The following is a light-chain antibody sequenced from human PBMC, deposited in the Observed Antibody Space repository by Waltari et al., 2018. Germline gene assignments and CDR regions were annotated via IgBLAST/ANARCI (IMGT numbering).Light chain of an antibody. V-gene: IGLV2-11*01. J-gene: IGLJ1*01. Sequence: QSALTQPRSVSGSPGQSVTISCTGTSSDVGAYNYVSWYQQHPGKAPKLIISNVNKWPTGVPDRFSGCKSGSTASLTISGLQAEDEADYYCCSYAGTYYLFGTGTKVTVL. CDR1: SSDVGAYNY. CDR2: NVN. CDR3: CSYAGTYYL.